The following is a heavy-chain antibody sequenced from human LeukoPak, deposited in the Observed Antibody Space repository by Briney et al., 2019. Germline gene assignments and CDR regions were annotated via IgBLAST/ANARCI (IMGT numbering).Heavy chain of an antibody. D-gene: IGHD1-26*01. J-gene: IGHJ3*02. CDR1: GYIFTNYA. Sequence: ASVKVSCKASGYIFTNYAMHWVRQAPGQRLEWMGWIIHGNHNTKYSQEFQGRVTITRDPSASTAYMELRSLRSEDMAIYYCARGYSGSYLDAFDIWGQGTMVTVSS. V-gene: IGHV1-3*03. CDR2: IIHGNHNT. CDR3: ARGYSGSYLDAFDI.